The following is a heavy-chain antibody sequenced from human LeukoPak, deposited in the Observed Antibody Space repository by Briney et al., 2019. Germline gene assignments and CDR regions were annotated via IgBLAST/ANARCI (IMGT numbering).Heavy chain of an antibody. Sequence: SETLSLTCTVSGGSISRGGYYWSWIRQHPGKGLEWIGYIYYSGSTYYNPSLKSRVTISVDTSKNQFSLKLSSVTAADTAVYYCARYGXVPAAPNWFDPWGQGTLVTVSS. V-gene: IGHV4-31*03. D-gene: IGHD2-2*01. CDR2: IYYSGST. J-gene: IGHJ5*02. CDR1: GGSISRGGYY. CDR3: ARYGXVPAAPNWFDP.